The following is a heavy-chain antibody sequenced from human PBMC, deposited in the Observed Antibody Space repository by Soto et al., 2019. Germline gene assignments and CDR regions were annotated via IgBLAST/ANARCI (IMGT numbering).Heavy chain of an antibody. CDR3: PRDHVVRGNYYDY. CDR2: ISAYNGNT. CDR1: GYTFTSYG. J-gene: IGHJ4*02. Sequence: QVQLVQSGAEVKKPGASVKVSCKTSGYTFTSYGISWVRQAPGQGLEWMGWISAYNGNTNYAQKLQVRVTMTTDTCTSTGYMELKSLRSYYTAVYYCPRDHVVRGNYYDYWGQGTLVTVSS. V-gene: IGHV1-18*01. D-gene: IGHD1-26*01.